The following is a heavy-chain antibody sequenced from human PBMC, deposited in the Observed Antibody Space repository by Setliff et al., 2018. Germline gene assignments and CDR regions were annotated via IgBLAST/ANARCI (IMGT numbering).Heavy chain of an antibody. CDR3: ARDGGEY. CDR1: GFIFSNYW. Sequence: PGESLKISCTASGFIFSNYWITWVRQAPGKGLEWVANINDGGGDKYYVDSVKGRFTVSRDNAKNSVYLQMNSLRAEDTAVYYCARDGGEYWGQGTLVTVSS. D-gene: IGHD3-16*01. CDR2: INDGGGDK. V-gene: IGHV3-7*01. J-gene: IGHJ4*02.